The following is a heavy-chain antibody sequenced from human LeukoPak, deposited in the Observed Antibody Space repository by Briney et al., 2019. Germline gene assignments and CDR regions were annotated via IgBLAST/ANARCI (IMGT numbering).Heavy chain of an antibody. CDR1: GYRFTTYW. J-gene: IGHJ4*02. CDR2: IFPGDSDT. CDR3: ARRGRVYYDSSGPNDY. D-gene: IGHD3-22*01. V-gene: IGHV5-51*01. Sequence: GESLKISCKASGYRFTTYWIGWVRQMPGKGLEWMGIIFPGDSDTIYSPSFQGQVTISADKSISTAYLQWSSLKASDTAMYYCARRGRVYYDSSGPNDYWGQGTLVTVSS.